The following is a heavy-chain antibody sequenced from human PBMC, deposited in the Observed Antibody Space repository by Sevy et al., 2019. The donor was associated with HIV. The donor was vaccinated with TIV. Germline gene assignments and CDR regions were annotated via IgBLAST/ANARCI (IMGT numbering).Heavy chain of an antibody. CDR2: INWNGGST. J-gene: IGHJ4*02. V-gene: IGHV3-20*04. CDR3: ARVNYYGSGSKRLLDY. Sequence: GGSLRLSCAASGFTFEDYGMSWVRQAPGKGLEWVSGINWNGGSTGYADSVKGRFTISRDNAKNSLYLQMNSLRGEDTALYYCARVNYYGSGSKRLLDYWGQGTLVTVSS. D-gene: IGHD3-10*01. CDR1: GFTFEDYG.